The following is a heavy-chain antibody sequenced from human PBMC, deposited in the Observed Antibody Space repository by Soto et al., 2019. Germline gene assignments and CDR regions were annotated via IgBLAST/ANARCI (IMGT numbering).Heavy chain of an antibody. D-gene: IGHD2-2*01. J-gene: IGHJ4*02. CDR3: ARAGAAIVDY. CDR1: GFTFSSYS. V-gene: IGHV3-21*01. CDR2: ISSSSSYI. Sequence: GGALRLSCAASGFTFSSYSMNWVRQAPGKGLEWVSSISSSSSYIYYADSVKGRFTISRDNAKNSLYLQMNSLRAEDTAVYYCARAGAAIVDYWGQGTLVTVSS.